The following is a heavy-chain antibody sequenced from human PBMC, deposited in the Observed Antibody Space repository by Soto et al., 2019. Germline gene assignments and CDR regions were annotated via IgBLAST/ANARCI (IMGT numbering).Heavy chain of an antibody. V-gene: IGHV4-31*03. CDR3: AIGGIAAAAPPVY. J-gene: IGHJ4*02. CDR2: IYYSGST. Sequence: PSETLSLTCTVSGGSISSGGYYWSWIRQHPGKGLEWIGYIYYSGSTYYNPSLKSRVTISVDTSKNQFSLKLSSVTAADTAVYYCAIGGIAAAAPPVYWGQGTLVTVS. CDR1: GGSISSGGYY. D-gene: IGHD6-13*01.